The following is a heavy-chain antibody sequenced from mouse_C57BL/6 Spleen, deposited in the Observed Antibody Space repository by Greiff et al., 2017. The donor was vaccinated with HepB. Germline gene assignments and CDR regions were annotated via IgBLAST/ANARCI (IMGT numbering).Heavy chain of an antibody. CDR2: IWSGGGT. CDR3: ASSYYGSSHYAMDY. J-gene: IGHJ4*01. V-gene: IGHV2-2*01. CDR1: GFSLTSYG. D-gene: IGHD1-1*01. Sequence: VKVEESGPGLVQPSQSLSITCTVSGFSLTSYGVHWVRQSPGKGLEWLGVIWSGGGTDYNAAFIYRLSISKDNSKSQVFFKMNSLQADDTAIYYCASSYYGSSHYAMDYWGQGTSVTVSS.